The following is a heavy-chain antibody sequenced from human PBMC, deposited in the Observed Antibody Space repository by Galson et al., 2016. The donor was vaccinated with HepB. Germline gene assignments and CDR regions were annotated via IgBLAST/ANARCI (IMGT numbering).Heavy chain of an antibody. V-gene: IGHV3-30*03. CDR3: VRDRGYCISYGCIKIDY. D-gene: IGHD2-2*01. J-gene: IGHJ4*02. CDR2: ISNDGSQK. Sequence: SLRLSCAASGLTFSIYGMHWVRQAPGKGLEWAAVISNDGSQKNYADSVKGRFTISRDNSKNTVYLQMNNLRADDTAVYYCVRDRGYCISYGCIKIDYWGLGTQVTVSS. CDR1: GLTFSIYG.